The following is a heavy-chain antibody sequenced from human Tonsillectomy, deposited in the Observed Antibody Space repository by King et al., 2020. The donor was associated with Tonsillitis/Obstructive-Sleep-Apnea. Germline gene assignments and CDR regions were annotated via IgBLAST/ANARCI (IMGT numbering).Heavy chain of an antibody. CDR2: IYYSGST. Sequence: QLQESGPGLVKPSETLSLTCTVSGVSISSYYWSWIRQPPGKGLEWIGYIYYSGSTNYNPSLKSRVTISVDTSKNQFSLKLSSVTAAETAVYYCARDMVLEAGGDAFDIWGQGTMVTVSS. J-gene: IGHJ3*02. D-gene: IGHD2-8*01. CDR3: ARDMVLEAGGDAFDI. V-gene: IGHV4-59*01. CDR1: GVSISSYY.